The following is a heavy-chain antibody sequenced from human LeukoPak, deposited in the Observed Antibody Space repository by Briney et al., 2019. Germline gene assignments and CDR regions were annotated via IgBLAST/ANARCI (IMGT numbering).Heavy chain of an antibody. D-gene: IGHD3-16*01. J-gene: IGHJ3*02. CDR1: GFTFSSYS. Sequence: PGGSLRLSCAASGFTFSSYSMNWVRQAPGKGLDWVSSISRHSADIYYADSVRGRFTISRDNAKNSVFLQMNSLRAEDTAVYYCARGDDSQQRNDALDIWGQGTMVTVSS. V-gene: IGHV3-21*03. CDR3: ARGDDSQQRNDALDI. CDR2: ISRHSADI.